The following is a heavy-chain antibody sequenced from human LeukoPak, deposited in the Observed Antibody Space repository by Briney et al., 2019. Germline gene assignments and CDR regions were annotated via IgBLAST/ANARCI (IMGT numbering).Heavy chain of an antibody. CDR1: GGSVSSGSYY. V-gene: IGHV4-61*01. Sequence: SETLSLTCTVSGGSVSSGSYYWSWIRQPPGKGLEWIGYIYYSGSTNYNPSLKSRVTISVDTSKNQFSLKLSSVTAADTAVYYCARGVKIEYSSSSRNWYFNLWGRGTLVTVSS. D-gene: IGHD6-6*01. J-gene: IGHJ2*01. CDR3: ARGVKIEYSSSSRNWYFNL. CDR2: IYYSGST.